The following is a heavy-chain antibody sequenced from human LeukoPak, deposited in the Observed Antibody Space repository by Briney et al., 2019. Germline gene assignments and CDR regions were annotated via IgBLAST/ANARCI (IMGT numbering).Heavy chain of an antibody. CDR2: LRYDGSNK. CDR3: ARDDPHYDILTGYYPIDY. Sequence: PVGSLRLSCAASGFTFIRNGMHWVRQAPGKGLEWVAFLRYDGSNKYYADSVMGRFTISRDNSKDTLYLQMNSLRTEDTAVYYCARDDPHYDILTGYYPIDYWGQGTLVTVSS. CDR1: GFTFIRNG. D-gene: IGHD3-9*01. J-gene: IGHJ4*02. V-gene: IGHV3-30*02.